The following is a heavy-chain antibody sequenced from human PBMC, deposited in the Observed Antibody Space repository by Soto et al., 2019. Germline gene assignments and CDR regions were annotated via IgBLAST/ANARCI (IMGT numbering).Heavy chain of an antibody. J-gene: IGHJ6*02. Sequence: SETLSLTCAVSGYSISIGYYCGWIRRPPGKGLEWIGGIYHSGSTYYNPSLKSRVTISVDTSKNQFSLKLKSVTAADTAVYYCARDLGGTSYTSGSYNGLDVWGQGTTVTVSS. CDR2: IYHSGST. D-gene: IGHD3-10*01. CDR1: GYSISIGYY. V-gene: IGHV4-38-2*02. CDR3: ARDLGGTSYTSGSYNGLDV.